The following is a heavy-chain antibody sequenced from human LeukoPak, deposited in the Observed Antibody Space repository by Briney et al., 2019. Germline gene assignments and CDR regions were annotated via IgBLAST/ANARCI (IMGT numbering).Heavy chain of an antibody. CDR2: IYYTGNT. V-gene: IGHV4-59*08. D-gene: IGHD2-2*01. Sequence: SETLSLTCTVSGGSINNYYWSWIRQPPGKGLEWIGYIYYTGNTNYNPSLERRVTISVDTSKNQFSLKLSSVTAADTAVYYCARVRVPAAVYYYYYYMDVWGKGTTVTVSS. CDR1: GGSINNYY. CDR3: ARVRVPAAVYYYYYYMDV. J-gene: IGHJ6*03.